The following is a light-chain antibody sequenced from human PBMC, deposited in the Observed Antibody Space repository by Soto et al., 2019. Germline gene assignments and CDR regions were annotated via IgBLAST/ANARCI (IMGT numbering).Light chain of an antibody. J-gene: IGLJ2*01. CDR1: SSNIGSNT. CDR2: SNN. V-gene: IGLV1-44*01. Sequence: QAVVTQPPSASGTPGQRVTISCSGSSSNIGSNTVNWYQQLPGTAPKLLIYSNNQRPSGVPDRFSGSKSGTSASLAISGLQSEVEADYYCAAWDDSLTGPVFGGGTTLTVL. CDR3: AAWDDSLTGPV.